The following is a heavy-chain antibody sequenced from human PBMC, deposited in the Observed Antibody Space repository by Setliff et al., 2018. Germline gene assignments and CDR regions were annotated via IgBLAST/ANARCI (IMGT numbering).Heavy chain of an antibody. D-gene: IGHD6-13*01. CDR2: INTGGGSA. CDR3: ARGGVAAAGRKGVFEY. J-gene: IGHJ4*02. Sequence: ASVKVSCKTSGYAFINFYMYWVRQAPGQGLEWMGIINTGGGSASIVDQFQGRVTMTRDTSTSTVYMEFSSLKSDDTAVYYCARGGVAAAGRKGVFEYWGQGTLVTVSS. V-gene: IGHV1-46*01. CDR1: GYAFINFY.